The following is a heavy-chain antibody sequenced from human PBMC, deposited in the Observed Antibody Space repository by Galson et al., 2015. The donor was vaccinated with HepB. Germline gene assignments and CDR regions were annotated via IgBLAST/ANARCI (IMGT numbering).Heavy chain of an antibody. CDR2: ISYDGSYR. CDR3: EKGGTGQISMMINRILGFDP. CDR1: GFTFSNYG. J-gene: IGHJ5*02. D-gene: IGHD2/OR15-2a*01. Sequence: SLRLSCAASGFTFSNYGIHWVRQAPGKGLEWMAVISYDGSYRYYADSVKGRFTVSRDPSRSMLYLQMNSLRVEDTAVYYCEKGGTGQISMMINRILGFDPWGQGAQVTVSS. V-gene: IGHV3-30*18.